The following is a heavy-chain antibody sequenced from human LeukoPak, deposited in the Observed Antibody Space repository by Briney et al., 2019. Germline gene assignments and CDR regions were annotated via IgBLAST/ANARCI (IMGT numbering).Heavy chain of an antibody. V-gene: IGHV3-11*05. CDR2: ISGSSTYT. CDR3: ARDQRRTTVTFLYNYYYGLDV. D-gene: IGHD4-17*01. J-gene: IGHJ6*02. Sequence: GGSLTLSCAASGFTSSDYYMSWIRQAPGKGLEWVSYISGSSTYTNYADSVKGRFTISRDNAKNSLYLQMNSLRVEDTAVYYCARDQRRTTVTFLYNYYYGLDVWGQGTTVTVSS. CDR1: GFTSSDYY.